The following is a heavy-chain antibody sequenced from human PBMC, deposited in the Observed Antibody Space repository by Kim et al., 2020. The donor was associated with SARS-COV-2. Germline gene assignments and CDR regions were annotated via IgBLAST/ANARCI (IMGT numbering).Heavy chain of an antibody. CDR3: AGGGKYYYDSSGYYPYHYYGMDV. D-gene: IGHD3-22*01. V-gene: IGHV1-18*01. J-gene: IGHJ6*02. CDR1: GYTFTSYG. CDR2: ISAYNGNT. Sequence: ASVKVSCKASGYTFTSYGISWVRQAPGQGLEWMGWISAYNGNTNYAQKLQGRVTMTTDTSTSPAYMELRSLRSDDTAGYYCAGGGKYYYDSSGYYPYHYYGMDVWSQGTTVTVSS.